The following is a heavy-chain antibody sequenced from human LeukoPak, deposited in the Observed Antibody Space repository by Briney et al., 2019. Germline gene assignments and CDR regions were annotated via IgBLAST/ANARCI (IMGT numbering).Heavy chain of an antibody. J-gene: IGHJ6*03. Sequence: PGGSLRLSCATSGFTFSSYSMNWVRQAPGKGLEWVSSISSSSSYIYYADSLKGRFTISRDNAKNSLYLQMNSLRAEDTAVYYSARDMDYPVEYYYYYMDVWGKGTTVTVSS. V-gene: IGHV3-21*01. CDR1: GFTFSSYS. D-gene: IGHD3/OR15-3a*01. CDR2: ISSSSSYI. CDR3: ARDMDYPVEYYYYYMDV.